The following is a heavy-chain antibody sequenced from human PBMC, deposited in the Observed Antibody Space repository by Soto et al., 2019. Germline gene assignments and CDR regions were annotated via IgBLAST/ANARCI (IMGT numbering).Heavy chain of an antibody. J-gene: IGHJ3*02. V-gene: IGHV3-66*01. CDR3: ARSHPLLWFGELLTSGAFDI. D-gene: IGHD3-10*01. CDR2: IYSGGST. Sequence: SLRLSCAASGFTVSSNYMSWVRQAPGKGLEWVSVIYSGGSTYYADSVKGRFTISRDNSKNTLYLQMNSLRAEDTAVYYCARSHPLLWFGELLTSGAFDIWGQGTMVTVS. CDR1: GFTVSSNY.